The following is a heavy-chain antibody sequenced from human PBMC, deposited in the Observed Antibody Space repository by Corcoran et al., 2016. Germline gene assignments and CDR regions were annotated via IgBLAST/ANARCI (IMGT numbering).Heavy chain of an antibody. CDR1: GFTFSSYS. CDR3: ARDLMITFGGVIVP. D-gene: IGHD3-16*02. J-gene: IGHJ5*02. V-gene: IGHV3-48*02. CDR2: ISSSSSTI. Sequence: EVQLVESGGGLVQPGGSLRLSCAASGFTFSSYSMNWVRQAPGKGLEWVSYISSSSSTIYYADSVKGRFTISRDNAKNSLYLQMNSLRDEETAVYYCARDLMITFGGVIVPWGQGTLVTVSS.